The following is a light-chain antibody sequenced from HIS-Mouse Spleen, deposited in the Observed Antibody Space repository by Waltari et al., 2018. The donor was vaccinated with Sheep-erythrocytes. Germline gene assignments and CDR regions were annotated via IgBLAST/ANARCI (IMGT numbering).Light chain of an antibody. V-gene: IGLV2-11*01. CDR2: DVS. J-gene: IGLJ1*01. CDR3: CSYAGSYTYV. Sequence: QSALTHPRSVSGSPGQSVTISCTGTSSDVGGYNYVSLYQQHPGKAPKLMIYDVSKRPAGVPDRFSRSKSGNTASLTISGLQAEDEADYYCCSYAGSYTYVFGTGTKVTVL. CDR1: SSDVGGYNY.